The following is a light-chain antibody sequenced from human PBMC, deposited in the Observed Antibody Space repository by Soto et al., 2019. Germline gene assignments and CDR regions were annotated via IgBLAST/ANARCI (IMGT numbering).Light chain of an antibody. CDR3: QQFDDSVT. CDR2: GAS. J-gene: IGKJ5*01. CDR1: QSVSSY. V-gene: IGKV3-20*01. Sequence: EILLTQSPSTLSLSPGERATLSCRASQSVSSYLLWYQQKPGQAPRLLIFGASDRATGTPDRFSGSGSGTDFTLTISRLEPEDSAVYYCQQFDDSVTFGQGTRLEIK.